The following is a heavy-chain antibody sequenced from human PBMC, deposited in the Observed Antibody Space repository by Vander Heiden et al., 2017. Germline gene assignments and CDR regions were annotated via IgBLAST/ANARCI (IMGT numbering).Heavy chain of an antibody. CDR2: INPNSGGT. CDR3: ARQCGGDCGDGFDI. J-gene: IGHJ3*02. V-gene: IGHV1-2*02. D-gene: IGHD2-21*02. Sequence: QVQLVQSGSEVKKPGASVKVSCKASGYTFTGYSMHWVRQAPGQGLEWMGWINPNSGGTNYAQKFQGRVTMTRDTSISTAYMELSRRRSDDTAVYYCARQCGGDCGDGFDIWGQGTMVTVSS. CDR1: GYTFTGYS.